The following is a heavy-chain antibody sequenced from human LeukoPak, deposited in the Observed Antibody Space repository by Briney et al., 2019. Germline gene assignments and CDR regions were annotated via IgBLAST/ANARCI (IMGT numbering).Heavy chain of an antibody. J-gene: IGHJ5*02. CDR1: GYTFNNYG. D-gene: IGHD3-9*01. CDR2: VTSYNGDT. CDR3: AKDWHILTGRNCFDP. Sequence: GASVKVSCKASGYTFNNYGISWVRRAPGQGLEWMGWVTSYNGDTNYAQKFQGRVTMSTDTSTSTAYMELRSLRFDDTAIYYCAKDWHILTGRNCFDPWGQGTLVTVSS. V-gene: IGHV1-18*01.